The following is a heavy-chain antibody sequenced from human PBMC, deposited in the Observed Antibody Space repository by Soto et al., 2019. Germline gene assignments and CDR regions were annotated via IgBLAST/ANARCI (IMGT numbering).Heavy chain of an antibody. CDR1: GFTFSAHW. CDR2: IKQDGSES. V-gene: IGHV3-7*05. J-gene: IGHJ4*02. CDR3: AKDVR. Sequence: EVQLVESGGDLVQPGGSLRLSCAASGFTFSAHWMSWVRQAPGKGRGWVANIKQDGSESYYADSVKGRFTISRDNAKNSLYLQMNGLRVEDTALYYCAKDVRWGQGTLVTVSS.